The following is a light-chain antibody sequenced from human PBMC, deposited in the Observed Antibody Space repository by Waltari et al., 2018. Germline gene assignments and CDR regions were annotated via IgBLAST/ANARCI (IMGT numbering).Light chain of an antibody. V-gene: IGKV1-39*01. CDR2: CAS. Sequence: DIQMTQSPPALSASVGDRVTITCRASQSIINYLNWYQQKPGKAPNLLISCASSLHSGVPSRFSGSGSGTDFTLTISTLQPEDSATYYCQQSYSSPCTFGQGTKVE. CDR1: QSIINY. J-gene: IGKJ2*02. CDR3: QQSYSSPCT.